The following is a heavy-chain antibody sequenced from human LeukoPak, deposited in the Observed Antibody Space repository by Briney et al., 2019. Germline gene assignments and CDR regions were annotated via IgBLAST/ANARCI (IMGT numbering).Heavy chain of an antibody. D-gene: IGHD5-18*01. J-gene: IGHJ4*02. CDR2: INPNSGGT. CDR3: ARDPRGYTYGYDY. Sequence: ASVKVSCKASGYTFTGYYMHWVRQAPGQGLEWMGWINPNSGGTNYAQKFQGWVTMTRDTSISTAYMELSGLKSDVTAVYYCARDPRGYTYGYDYWGQGTLVTVSS. V-gene: IGHV1-2*04. CDR1: GYTFTGYY.